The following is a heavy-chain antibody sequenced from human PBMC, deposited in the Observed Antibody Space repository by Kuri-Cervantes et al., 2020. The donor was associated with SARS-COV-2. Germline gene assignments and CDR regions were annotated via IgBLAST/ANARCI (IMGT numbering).Heavy chain of an antibody. J-gene: IGHJ3*02. Sequence: ASVKVSCKASGYTFTSYDINWVRQATGQGLEWMGWIDPNSGNAGYAQKFQGRVTMTRNTSISTAYMELSSLRSEDTAVYYCARGTTVVKVDIWGQGTMVTVSS. CDR3: ARGTTVVKVDI. CDR1: GYTFTSYD. V-gene: IGHV1-8*01. D-gene: IGHD4-23*01. CDR2: IDPNSGNA.